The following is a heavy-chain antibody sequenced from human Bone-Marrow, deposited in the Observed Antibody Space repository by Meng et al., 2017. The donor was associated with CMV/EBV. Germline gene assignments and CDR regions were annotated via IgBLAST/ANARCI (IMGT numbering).Heavy chain of an antibody. CDR2: ISAYNGNT. Sequence: ASVKVSCKASGYTFTSYGISWVRQAPGQGLEWMGWISAYNGNTNYAQKLQGRVTMTTDTSTSTAYMELRSLRSDDTAVYYCASPLSGSPYYYYYGMDVWGQGTTVTVSS. V-gene: IGHV1-18*01. CDR3: ASPLSGSPYYYYYGMDV. D-gene: IGHD2/OR15-2a*01. J-gene: IGHJ6*02. CDR1: GYTFTSYG.